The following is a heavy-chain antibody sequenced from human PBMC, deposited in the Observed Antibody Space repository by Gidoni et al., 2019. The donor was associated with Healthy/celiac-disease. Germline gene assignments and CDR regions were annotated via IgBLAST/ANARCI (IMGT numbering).Heavy chain of an antibody. D-gene: IGHD1-26*01. CDR2: INHSEST. CDR3: AMGATRNDAFDI. J-gene: IGHJ3*02. V-gene: IGHV4-34*01. CDR1: GGSFSGYY. Sequence: QVQLQKWGAGLLKPAETLSLTCAVSGGSFSGYYWSWIRQPPGKGLELIGEINHSESTNYNPSLKFRVTISVDTSKNQFSLKLSSVAAADAAVYYCAMGATRNDAFDIWGQGTMVTVSS.